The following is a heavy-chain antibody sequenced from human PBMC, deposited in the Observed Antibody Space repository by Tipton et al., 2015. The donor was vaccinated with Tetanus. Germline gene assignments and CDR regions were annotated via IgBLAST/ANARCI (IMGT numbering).Heavy chain of an antibody. D-gene: IGHD6-13*01. V-gene: IGHV4-61*08. CDR1: GGSISSDAHY. CDR3: AGVTAQRTELYFDH. Sequence: TLSLTCTVSGGSISSDAHYWSWIRQAPGKGLEWLGYVYYTGSTNHNPSLKSRVTISMDRSKNQISLQLTSVTAADTAVYFCAGVTAQRTELYFDHWGQGTLVTVSS. J-gene: IGHJ4*02. CDR2: VYYTGST.